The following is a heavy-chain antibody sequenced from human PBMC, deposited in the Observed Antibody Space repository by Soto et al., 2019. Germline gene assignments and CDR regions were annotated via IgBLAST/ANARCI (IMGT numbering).Heavy chain of an antibody. J-gene: IGHJ4*02. CDR1: GYSFTSYW. V-gene: IGHV5-51*07. CDR3: ARLGGYFDWLLPFDY. CDR2: IYPGDSDT. D-gene: IGHD3-9*01. Sequence: PGESLKISCKGSGYSFTSYWIGWVHQMPGKGLEWMGIIYPGDSDTRYSPSFQGQVTISADKSISTAYLQWSSLKASDTAMYYCARLGGYFDWLLPFDYWGQGTLVTVSS.